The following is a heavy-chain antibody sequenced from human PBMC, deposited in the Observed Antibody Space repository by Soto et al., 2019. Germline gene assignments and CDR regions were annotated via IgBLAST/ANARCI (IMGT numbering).Heavy chain of an antibody. CDR3: ATLGAHTDL. J-gene: IGHJ5*02. Sequence: QVVLLQSGADVKEPGSSVNISCKTFGDVFSTDTINWGRQAPGQGLLWMGSIIPFLNLSNIEPTFMDRLSITADEYTGTAYLKLRALTREETAIYFCATLGAHTDLWGHGTRITVSS. CDR1: GDVFSTDT. CDR2: IIPFLNLS. V-gene: IGHV1-69*09. D-gene: IGHD3-16*01.